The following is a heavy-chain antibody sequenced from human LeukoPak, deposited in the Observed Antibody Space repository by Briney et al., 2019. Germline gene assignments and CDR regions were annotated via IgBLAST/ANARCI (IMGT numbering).Heavy chain of an antibody. CDR3: ARTAGHNGDYYYMDV. J-gene: IGHJ6*03. CDR1: GYSFTSYW. D-gene: IGHD2-21*02. CDR2: IYPGDSDT. V-gene: IGHV5-51*01. Sequence: GESLKISCKGSGYSFTSYWIGWVRQMPGKGLEWMGIIYPGDSDTRYSPSFQGQVTISADKSISTAYLQWSSLKASDTAMYYCARTAGHNGDYYYMDVWGKGTTVTVSS.